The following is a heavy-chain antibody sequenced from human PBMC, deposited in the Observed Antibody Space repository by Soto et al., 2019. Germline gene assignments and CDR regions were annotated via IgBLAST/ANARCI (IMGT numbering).Heavy chain of an antibody. CDR1: GYSFTSYW. CDR3: ARHGKTYYYGSGSYRLGEDY. D-gene: IGHD3-10*01. CDR2: IDPSDSYT. Sequence: GESLKISCKGSGYSFTSYWISWVRQMPGKGLEWMGRIDPSDSYTNYSPSFQGHVTISADKSISTAYLQWSSLKASDTAMYYCARHGKTYYYGSGSYRLGEDYWGQGNLVTVS. J-gene: IGHJ4*02. V-gene: IGHV5-10-1*01.